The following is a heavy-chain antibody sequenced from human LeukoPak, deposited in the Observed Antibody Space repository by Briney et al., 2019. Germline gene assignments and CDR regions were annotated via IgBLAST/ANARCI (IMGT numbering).Heavy chain of an antibody. J-gene: IGHJ4*02. Sequence: ASVKVSCKASGGTFSSYAISWVRQAPGQGLEWMGGIIPIFGTANYAQKFQGRVTITADESTSTAYMELSSLRSEDTAVYYCARDLDSGSYGSIDYWGQGTLVTVSS. D-gene: IGHD1-26*01. CDR3: ARDLDSGSYGSIDY. V-gene: IGHV1-69*13. CDR1: GGTFSSYA. CDR2: IIPIFGTA.